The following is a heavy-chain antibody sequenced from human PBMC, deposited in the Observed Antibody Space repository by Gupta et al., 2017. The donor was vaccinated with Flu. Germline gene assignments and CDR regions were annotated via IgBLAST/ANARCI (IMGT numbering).Heavy chain of an antibody. D-gene: IGHD4-17*01. CDR3: VRGLGAYYTAWGYFDS. J-gene: IGHJ4*02. Sequence: EVQLVESGEGRYKLGGSLRPSWQFPGSPLVATEFPGAAKVTGKGLEWVSAIGTAGDTFYPDSVKGRFIISRENAKKSLFLQMNSLRAGDTAVYYCVRGLGAYYTAWGYFDSWGPGTLVTVSS. CDR2: IGTAGDT. CDR1: GSPLVAT. V-gene: IGHV3-13*01.